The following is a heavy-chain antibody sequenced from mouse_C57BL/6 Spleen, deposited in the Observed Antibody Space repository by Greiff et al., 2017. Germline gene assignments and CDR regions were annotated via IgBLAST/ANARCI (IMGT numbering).Heavy chain of an antibody. CDR1: GYTFTDYN. CDR2: INPNNGGT. CDR3: ARSVRDSPAWFAY. J-gene: IGHJ3*01. D-gene: IGHD6-1*01. V-gene: IGHV1-18*01. Sequence: VQLQESGPELVKPGASVKIPCKASGYTFTDYNMDWVKQSHGKSLEWIGDINPNNGGTIYNQKFKGKATLTVDKSSSTAYMELRSLTSEDTAVYYCARSVRDSPAWFAYWGQGTLVTVSA.